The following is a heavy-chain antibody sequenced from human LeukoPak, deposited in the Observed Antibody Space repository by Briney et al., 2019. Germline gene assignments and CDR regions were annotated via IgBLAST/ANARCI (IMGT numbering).Heavy chain of an antibody. CDR1: GFTISGYA. Sequence: GGSLALSCAGSGFTISGYAMNWVRQAPGKGLELVWGICDSGAGKYHAASVEGRSTISRDNSKNALYLQMISLRADDTAVYYCAKMVRGFYTISYYLDYWGQGTLVTVSS. CDR3: AKMVRGFYTISYYLDY. J-gene: IGHJ4*02. D-gene: IGHD2/OR15-2a*01. CDR2: ICDSGAGK. V-gene: IGHV3-23*01.